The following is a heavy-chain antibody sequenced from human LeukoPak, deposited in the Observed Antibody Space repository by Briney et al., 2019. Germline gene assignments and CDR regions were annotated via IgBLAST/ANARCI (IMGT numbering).Heavy chain of an antibody. J-gene: IGHJ4*02. CDR1: GFTFSNYE. CDR2: ISSSSSYI. V-gene: IGHV3-21*01. CDR3: ARSYDSSGYYLLYDY. Sequence: GGSLRLSCAASGFTFSNYEMNWVRQAPGKGLEWVSPISSSSSYIYYADSVKGRFTISRDNAKNSLYLQMNSLRAEDTAVYYCARSYDSSGYYLLYDYWGQGTLVTVSS. D-gene: IGHD3-22*01.